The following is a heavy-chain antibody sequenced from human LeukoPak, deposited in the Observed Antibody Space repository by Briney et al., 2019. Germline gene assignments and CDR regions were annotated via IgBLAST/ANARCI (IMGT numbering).Heavy chain of an antibody. V-gene: IGHV1-46*01. J-gene: IGHJ3*02. CDR3: AKVYYDSRGAFDI. D-gene: IGHD3-22*01. CDR1: GYTFTGYY. Sequence: ASVKVSCKASGYTFTGYYMHWVRQAPGQGLEWMGIINPSGGSTSYAQKFQGRVTMTRDMSTSTVYMELSSLRSEDTAVYYCAKVYYDSRGAFDIWGQGTMVTVSS. CDR2: INPSGGST.